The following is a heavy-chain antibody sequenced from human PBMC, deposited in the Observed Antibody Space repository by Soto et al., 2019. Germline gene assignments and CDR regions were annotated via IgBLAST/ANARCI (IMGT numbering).Heavy chain of an antibody. CDR2: IYSGGST. CDR1: GFTVSSNY. D-gene: IGHD2-15*01. V-gene: IGHV3-66*01. CDR3: ASGYCSGGSCYPYYFDY. J-gene: IGHJ4*02. Sequence: PGGSLRLSCAASGFTVSSNYMSWVRQAPGKGLEWVSVIYSGGSTYYADSVKGRFTISRDNSKNTLYLQMNSLRAEDTAVYYCASGYCSGGSCYPYYFDYWGQGMLVTVSS.